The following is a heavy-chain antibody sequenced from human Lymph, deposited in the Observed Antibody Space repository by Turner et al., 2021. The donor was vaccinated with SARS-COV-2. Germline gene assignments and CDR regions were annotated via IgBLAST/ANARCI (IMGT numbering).Heavy chain of an antibody. J-gene: IGHJ5*02. V-gene: IGHV1-46*01. CDR1: RYTFTSYY. D-gene: IGHD1-26*01. CDR3: ARDSAFLPSKNWFDP. Sequence: QVQLVQSVAEVKKPGASVKVSCKASRYTFTSYYMHWVRQAPGQGLEWMGIINPSGGSTSYAKKFQGRVTMTSDTSTSTVYMELSSLRSEDTAVYYCARDSAFLPSKNWFDPWGQGTLVTVSS. CDR2: INPSGGST.